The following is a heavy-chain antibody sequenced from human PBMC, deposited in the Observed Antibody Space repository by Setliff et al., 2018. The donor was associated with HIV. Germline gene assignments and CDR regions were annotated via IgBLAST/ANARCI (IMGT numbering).Heavy chain of an antibody. V-gene: IGHV4-30-4*01. D-gene: IGHD6-19*01. Sequence: ASETLSLTCTVSGASIDSGDHYWTWIRQPPGKGLEWIGYIYYSGTTCYNSSLKSRVTISLHTSKNQFSLKLSSVTAADTAMYYCAKSYGSGWSADTFDIWGQGTVVTVSS. J-gene: IGHJ3*02. CDR1: GASIDSGDHY. CDR2: IYYSGTT. CDR3: AKSYGSGWSADTFDI.